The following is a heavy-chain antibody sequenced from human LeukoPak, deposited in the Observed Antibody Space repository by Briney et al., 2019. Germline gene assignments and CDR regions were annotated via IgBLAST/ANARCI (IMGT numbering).Heavy chain of an antibody. D-gene: IGHD6-6*01. CDR1: GGSISSYY. CDR3: ARVAYSSSSYYFDY. V-gene: IGHV4-59*01. CDR2: IYYSGST. J-gene: IGHJ4*02. Sequence: SETLSLTCTVSGGSISSYYWSWIRQSPGKGLEWIGYIYYSGSTNYNPSLKSRVTISVDTSKNQFSLKLSSVTAADTAVYYCARVAYSSSSYYFDYWGQGTLVTVSS.